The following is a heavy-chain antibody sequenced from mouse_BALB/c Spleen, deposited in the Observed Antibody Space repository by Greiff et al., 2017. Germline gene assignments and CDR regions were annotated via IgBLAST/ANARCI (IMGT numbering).Heavy chain of an antibody. V-gene: IGHV1S126*01. D-gene: IGHD1-1*01. CDR3: TAHYYGSSLWYFDV. CDR1: GYTFTNYW. J-gene: IGHJ1*01. CDR2: IYPSDSYT. Sequence: QVQLKQSGAELVRPGTSVKISCKASGYTFTNYWLGWVKQRPGQGLEWIGNIYPSDSYTNYNQKFKDKATLTVDKSSSTAYMQLSSPTSEDSAVYYCTAHYYGSSLWYFDVWGAGTTVTVSS.